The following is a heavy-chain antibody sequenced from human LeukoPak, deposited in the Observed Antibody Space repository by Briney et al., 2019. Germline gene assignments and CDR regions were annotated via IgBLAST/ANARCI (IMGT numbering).Heavy chain of an antibody. D-gene: IGHD4-17*01. CDR3: AKTDYGHYSGFEV. Sequence: PSETLSLTCVVSTYSISSGYSWGWIRQPPGKGLEWIGSMYLSGTTYYNPSLKSRVTISVDKSENQFSLKVNFVTAADTAVYFCAKTDYGHYSGFEVWGQGTMVTVSS. CDR1: TYSISSGYS. J-gene: IGHJ3*01. CDR2: MYLSGTT. V-gene: IGHV4-38-2*01.